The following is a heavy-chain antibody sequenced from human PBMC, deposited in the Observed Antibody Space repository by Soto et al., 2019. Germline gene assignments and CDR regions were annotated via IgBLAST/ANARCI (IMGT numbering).Heavy chain of an antibody. D-gene: IGHD5-18*01. J-gene: IGHJ4*02. Sequence: QLQLQESGPGLVKPSETLSLTGTVSGGSISSSSFYWGWIRQPPGKGLEWIGTIYHSGSTYYNPSLKSRVTISVDTSKNQLSLKRSSVTATDTAVYYCAGHVDVPMVPFDSWGQGTLVTVPS. V-gene: IGHV4-39*01. CDR1: GGSISSSSFY. CDR3: AGHVDVPMVPFDS. CDR2: IYHSGST.